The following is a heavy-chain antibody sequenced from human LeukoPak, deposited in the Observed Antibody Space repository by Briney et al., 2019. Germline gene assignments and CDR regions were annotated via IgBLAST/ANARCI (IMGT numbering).Heavy chain of an antibody. D-gene: IGHD1-26*01. J-gene: IGHJ3*02. CDR2: INPNSGGT. CDR3: ARVRAGASAFDI. CDR1: GYTFTGYY. Sequence: ASVKVSCKASGYTFTGYYMHWVRQAPGQGLEWMGWINPNSGGTNYAQKFQGRVTMTRDTSISTAYMELSRLRSDDTAVYYCARVRAGASAFDIWGQGTMVTVSS. V-gene: IGHV1-2*02.